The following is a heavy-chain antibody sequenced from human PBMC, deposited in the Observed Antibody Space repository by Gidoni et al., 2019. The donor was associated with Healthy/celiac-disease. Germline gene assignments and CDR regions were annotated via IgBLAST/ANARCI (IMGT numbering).Heavy chain of an antibody. CDR1: GGSFSGYY. CDR2: INHSGST. Sequence: QVQLQQWCAGLLKPSETLSLTCAAYGGSFSGYYCSWIRQPPGKGLEWIGEINHSGSTNYNPSLKSRVTISVDTSKNQFSLKLSSVTAADTAVYYCAGDNDAFDIWGQGTMVTVSS. D-gene: IGHD3-10*01. V-gene: IGHV4-34*01. J-gene: IGHJ3*02. CDR3: AGDNDAFDI.